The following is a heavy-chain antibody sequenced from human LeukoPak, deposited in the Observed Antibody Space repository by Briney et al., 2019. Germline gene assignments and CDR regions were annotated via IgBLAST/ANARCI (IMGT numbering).Heavy chain of an antibody. CDR3: AKDQAAAGTGASMDV. V-gene: IGHV3-30*04. CDR2: IIYVGEKT. CDR1: GFSFNNYA. Sequence: GGSLRLSCRTSGFSFNNYAMPWVGQAPDKGLEWVAPIIYVGEKTYYRDSVKGRLTISRDNSLHTVYLQMNRLREEDTAVYYCAKDQAAAGTGASMDVWGRGTTGIVSS. J-gene: IGHJ6*02. D-gene: IGHD3/OR15-3a*01.